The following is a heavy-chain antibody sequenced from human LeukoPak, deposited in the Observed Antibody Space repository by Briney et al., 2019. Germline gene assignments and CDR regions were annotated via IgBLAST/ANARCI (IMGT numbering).Heavy chain of an antibody. CDR3: MKDGPSWCLL. CDR1: GISINPYY. V-gene: IGHV4-4*07. D-gene: IGHD2-21*01. CDR2: IISTTGSA. J-gene: IGHJ4*02. Sequence: PSETLSLTCTVAGISINPYYWTWIRPPAAKGLEWIGRIISTTGSANYNPSLNSRVTMSVDTSKNQFSLELTSVTAADTAVYYCMKDGPSWCLLWGLGTLVTVSS.